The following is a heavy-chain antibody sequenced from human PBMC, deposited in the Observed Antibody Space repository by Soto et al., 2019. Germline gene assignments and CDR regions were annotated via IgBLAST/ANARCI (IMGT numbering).Heavy chain of an antibody. V-gene: IGHV3-43*01. CDR3: TKDRHPNSNFWNGYYDS. CDR1: GCTFDDYP. J-gene: IGHJ4*02. CDR2: ISWEGGST. Sequence: WGSLRLSCAASGCTFDDYPMHWVRQPPGKGLEWVSLISWEGGSTYYADSVKGRFTISRDNSKNSLYLQMNSLRTEDTALYYCTKDRHPNSNFWNGYYDSWGQGTPVTVSS. D-gene: IGHD3-3*01.